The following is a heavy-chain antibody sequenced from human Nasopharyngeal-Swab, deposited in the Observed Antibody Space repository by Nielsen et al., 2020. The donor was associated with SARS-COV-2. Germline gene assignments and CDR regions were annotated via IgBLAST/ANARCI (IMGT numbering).Heavy chain of an antibody. CDR2: MNPNSGNT. CDR3: ARVMEYSSSWTPYYYYYYGMDV. Sequence: ASVQVSCKASGYTFTSYDINWVRQATGQGLEWMGWMNPNSGNTGYAQKFQGRVTMTRNTSISTAYMELSSLRSEDTAVYYCARVMEYSSSWTPYYYYYYGMDVWGQGTTVTVSS. D-gene: IGHD6-13*01. V-gene: IGHV1-8*01. CDR1: GYTFTSYD. J-gene: IGHJ6*02.